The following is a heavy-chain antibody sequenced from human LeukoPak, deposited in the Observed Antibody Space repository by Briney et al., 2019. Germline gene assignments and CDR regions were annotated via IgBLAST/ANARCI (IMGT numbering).Heavy chain of an antibody. Sequence: GGSLRLSCAASGFTISSYSMNWVRQAPGKGLDWVSSISSSSSYIYYADSVKGRFTISRDNAKNSLYLQMNSLRAEDTAVYYCARDGGYDYVWGSYRRDFDYWGQGTLVTVSS. CDR3: ARDGGYDYVWGSYRRDFDY. V-gene: IGHV3-21*01. J-gene: IGHJ4*02. CDR1: GFTISSYS. CDR2: ISSSSSYI. D-gene: IGHD3-16*02.